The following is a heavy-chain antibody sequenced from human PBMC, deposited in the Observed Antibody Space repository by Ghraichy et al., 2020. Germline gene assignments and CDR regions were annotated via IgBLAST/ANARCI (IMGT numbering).Heavy chain of an antibody. CDR3: ARGDGGYFGLGV. J-gene: IGHJ6*02. V-gene: IGHV4-4*07. CDR1: GGSVSGYY. D-gene: IGHD3-16*01. Sequence: SETLSLTCTVSGGSVSGYYWSWIRQPAGKALEWIGLIYFDGNTNYNPYIQSRVTMSMDTSRDRFSLILTSLTAADTAIYYCARGDGGYFGLGVWGPGTTVIVSS. CDR2: IYFDGNT.